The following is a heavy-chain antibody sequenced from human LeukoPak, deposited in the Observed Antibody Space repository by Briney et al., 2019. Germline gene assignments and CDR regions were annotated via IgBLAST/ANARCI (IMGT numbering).Heavy chain of an antibody. Sequence: GASVKVSCKASGGTFSSYAISWVRQAPGQGLEWMGGIIPIFGTANYAQKFQGRVTITADESTSTAYMELSSLRSEDTAVYYCARAGPFRDCYDRPTYYYGMDVWGQGTTVTVSS. V-gene: IGHV1-69*13. CDR1: GGTFSSYA. CDR3: ARAGPFRDCYDRPTYYYGMDV. CDR2: IIPIFGTA. D-gene: IGHD2-21*01. J-gene: IGHJ6*02.